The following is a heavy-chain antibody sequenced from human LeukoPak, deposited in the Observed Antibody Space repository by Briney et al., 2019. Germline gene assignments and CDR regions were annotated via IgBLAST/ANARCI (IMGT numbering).Heavy chain of an antibody. V-gene: IGHV1-3*01. CDR3: ARDGAWGTNYLDY. D-gene: IGHD1-14*01. J-gene: IGHJ4*02. Sequence: ASVNVSCKASGYTFTSYAMHWVRQAPGQRLEWMGWINAGNGNTKYSQKFQGRVTITRDTSASTAYMELSSLRSEDTAVYYCARDGAWGTNYLDYWGQGTLVTVSS. CDR1: GYTFTSYA. CDR2: INAGNGNT.